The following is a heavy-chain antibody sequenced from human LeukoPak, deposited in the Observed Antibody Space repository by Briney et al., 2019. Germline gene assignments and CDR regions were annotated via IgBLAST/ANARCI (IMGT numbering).Heavy chain of an antibody. CDR1: GFTFSSYA. J-gene: IGHJ4*02. CDR2: ISGSAGST. D-gene: IGHD6-19*01. CDR3: AARVAVAGRSFDY. V-gene: IGHV3-23*01. Sequence: PGGSLRLSCAASGFTFSSYAMSWVRQAPGKGLEWVSVISGSAGSTYYADSVKGRFTISRDNSKNTLYLQMNSLRAEDTAVYYCAARVAVAGRSFDYWGQGTLVTVSS.